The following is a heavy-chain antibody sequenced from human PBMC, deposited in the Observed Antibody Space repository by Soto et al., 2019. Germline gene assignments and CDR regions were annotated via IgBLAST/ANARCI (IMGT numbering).Heavy chain of an antibody. D-gene: IGHD6-6*01. Sequence: QLQLQESGSGLVKPSQTLSLTCAVSGGSISSGGYSWSGIRQPPGKGLEWIGYIYHSGGTYYNPSLKSRVTISVDRSKNQFSLKLSSVTAADTAVYYCARGQYSSSSAFDYWGQGTLVTVSS. CDR2: IYHSGGT. J-gene: IGHJ4*02. CDR1: GGSISSGGYS. V-gene: IGHV4-30-2*01. CDR3: ARGQYSSSSAFDY.